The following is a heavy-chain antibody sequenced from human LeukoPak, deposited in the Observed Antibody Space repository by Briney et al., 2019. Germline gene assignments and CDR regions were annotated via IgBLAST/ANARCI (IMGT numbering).Heavy chain of an antibody. CDR3: AKDGVVPAATLDY. D-gene: IGHD2-2*01. J-gene: IGHJ4*02. CDR2: LNWNGAST. V-gene: IGHV3-20*04. CDR1: GFTFDDYG. Sequence: GGSLRLSCAASGFTFDDYGLSWVRQVPGKGLEWVSGLNWNGASTGYADSVKGRFTISRDNSKNTLYLQMNSLRAEDTAVYYCAKDGVVPAATLDYWGQGTLVTVSS.